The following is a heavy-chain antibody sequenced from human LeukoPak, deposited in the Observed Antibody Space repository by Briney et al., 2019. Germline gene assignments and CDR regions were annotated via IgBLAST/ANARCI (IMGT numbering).Heavy chain of an antibody. CDR1: GFTFSSYS. Sequence: GGSLRLSCAASGFTFSSYSMNWVRQAPGKGLEWVSSISSSSSYIYYADSVRGRFTISRDNAKSSLYLQMNSLRAEDTAVYYCARDEYYDYVWGSYRLSWYFDLWGRGTLVTVSS. CDR2: ISSSSSYI. V-gene: IGHV3-21*01. D-gene: IGHD3-16*02. J-gene: IGHJ2*01. CDR3: ARDEYYDYVWGSYRLSWYFDL.